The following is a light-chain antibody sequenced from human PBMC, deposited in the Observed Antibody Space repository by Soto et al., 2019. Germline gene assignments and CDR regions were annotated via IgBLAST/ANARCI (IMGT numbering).Light chain of an antibody. Sequence: DIVRTQSPLSLPVTPGGPASISCRSSQSLLHINGYKYLDWYLPTRGQSPQVXIYLGSHRESGVPERFSGSGAGTDFTRKISRVEAEDVGVYYCMQALQTTWTFGQGTKVDIK. CDR2: LGS. J-gene: IGKJ1*01. CDR1: QSLLHINGYKY. CDR3: MQALQTTWT. V-gene: IGKV2-28*01.